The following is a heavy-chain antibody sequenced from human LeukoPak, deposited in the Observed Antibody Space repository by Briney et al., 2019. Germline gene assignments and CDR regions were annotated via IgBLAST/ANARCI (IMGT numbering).Heavy chain of an antibody. Sequence: GGSLRLSCAASGFTFSSYAMSWVRQAPGKGLEWVSAISGSGGSTYYADSVKGRFTISRDNSKNTLYLQMNSLGAEDTAVYYCARSLSSSWYDYFDNWGQGTLVTVSS. D-gene: IGHD6-13*01. CDR1: GFTFSSYA. CDR2: ISGSGGST. V-gene: IGHV3-23*01. CDR3: ARSLSSSWYDYFDN. J-gene: IGHJ4*02.